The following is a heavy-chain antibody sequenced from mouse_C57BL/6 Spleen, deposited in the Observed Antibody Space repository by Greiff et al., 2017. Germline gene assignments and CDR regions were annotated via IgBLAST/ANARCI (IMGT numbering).Heavy chain of an antibody. Sequence: QVQLQQPGAELVKPGASVKLSCKASGYTFTSYWMHWVKQRPGRGLEWIGRIDPNSGGTKYNEKFKSKATLTVDKPSITAYMQLRSLTSEDSAFYYCAGIYYANYYAMDYWGQGTSVTVSS. CDR1: GYTFTSYW. J-gene: IGHJ4*01. V-gene: IGHV1-72*01. CDR2: IDPNSGGT. CDR3: AGIYYANYYAMDY. D-gene: IGHD2-1*01.